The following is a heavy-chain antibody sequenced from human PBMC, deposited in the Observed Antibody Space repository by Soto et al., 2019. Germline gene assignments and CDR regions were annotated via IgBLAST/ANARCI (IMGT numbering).Heavy chain of an antibody. J-gene: IGHJ4*02. V-gene: IGHV4-31*03. CDR3: ARDNGITGPMVDY. Sequence: SETLSLTCTVSGGSISGGGSYWSWIRQHPGKGLEWIGNIYYRGGTYYNPSLKSRLTISVDTSKNQFSLKLSSVTAADTAVYYCARDNGITGPMVDYWGQGTLVTVSS. CDR1: GGSISGGGSY. D-gene: IGHD1-20*01. CDR2: IYYRGGT.